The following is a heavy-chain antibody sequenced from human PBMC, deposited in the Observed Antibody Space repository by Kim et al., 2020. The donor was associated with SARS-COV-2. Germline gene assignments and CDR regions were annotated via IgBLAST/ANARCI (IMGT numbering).Heavy chain of an antibody. J-gene: IGHJ3*02. CDR3: AKMMVRTTYDI. D-gene: IGHD3-10*01. CDR2: ITVSGDST. CDR1: GFTFNNYA. V-gene: IGHV3-23*01. Sequence: GGSLKLSCAASGFTFNNYAMTWVRQAPGKGLEWVSSITVSGDSTYYADSVKGRFTISGDNSKNTLYLQLNSLRAEDTAIYYCAKMMVRTTYDIWGLGTLVTVSS.